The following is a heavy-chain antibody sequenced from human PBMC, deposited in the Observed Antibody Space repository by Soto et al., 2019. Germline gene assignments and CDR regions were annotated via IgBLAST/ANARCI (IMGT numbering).Heavy chain of an antibody. V-gene: IGHV5-51*01. CDR1: GYRFTSYW. CDR3: ARQLGHDYINNWFDP. CDR2: IYPGDSGA. J-gene: IGHJ5*02. D-gene: IGHD4-4*01. Sequence: GESLKISCKGSGYRFTSYWIAWVRQMPGKGLEWMGIIYPGDSGARYGPSFQGQVTISVDKSISTAYLQWSSLKASDTAIYYCARQLGHDYINNWFDPWGQGTLVT.